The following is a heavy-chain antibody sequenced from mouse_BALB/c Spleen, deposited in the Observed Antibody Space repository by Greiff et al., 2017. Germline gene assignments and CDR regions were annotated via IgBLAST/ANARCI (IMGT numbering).Heavy chain of an antibody. CDR3: ARLLRPPPYAMDS. D-gene: IGHD1-2*01. Sequence: QVQLQQSGAELVKPGASVRLSCKASGYTFTSYYIHWVKQRPGQGLEWIGWIYPGNVNTKYNEKFKGKATLTADKSSSTAYMQLSSLTSEDSAVYFCARLLRPPPYAMDSWGQGPSATVSS. CDR2: IYPGNVNT. V-gene: IGHV1S56*01. J-gene: IGHJ4*01. CDR1: GYTFTSYY.